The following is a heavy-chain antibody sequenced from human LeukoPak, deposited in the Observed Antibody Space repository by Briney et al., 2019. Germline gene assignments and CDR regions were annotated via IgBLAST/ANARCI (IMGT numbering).Heavy chain of an antibody. D-gene: IGHD3-22*01. J-gene: IGHJ4*02. Sequence: SETLSLTCAVYGGSFSGYYWSWIRQPPGKGLEWIGEINHSGSTNYNPSLKSRVTISVDTSKNQFSLKLSSVTAADTAVYYCAREDGYYYFFDYWGQGTLVTVSS. CDR1: GGSFSGYY. CDR3: AREDGYYYFFDY. CDR2: INHSGST. V-gene: IGHV4-34*01.